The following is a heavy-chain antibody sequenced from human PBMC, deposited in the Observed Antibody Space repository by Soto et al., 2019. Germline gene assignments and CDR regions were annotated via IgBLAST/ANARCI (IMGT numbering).Heavy chain of an antibody. Sequence: ASVKVSCKASGYSFTGYYMHWVRQAPGQGLEWMGWINPNSGGTNYAQKFQGWVTMTRDTSISTAYMELSRLRSDDTAVYYCARGTRGIAAAGTYYYGMDVWGQGTTVTVSS. D-gene: IGHD6-13*01. J-gene: IGHJ6*02. CDR1: GYSFTGYY. CDR3: ARGTRGIAAAGTYYYGMDV. V-gene: IGHV1-2*04. CDR2: INPNSGGT.